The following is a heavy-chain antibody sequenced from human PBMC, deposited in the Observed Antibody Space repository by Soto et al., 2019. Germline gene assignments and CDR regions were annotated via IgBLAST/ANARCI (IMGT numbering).Heavy chain of an antibody. CDR3: ARGWRWYSSRWGGWFDP. CDR1: GGSFSGYY. J-gene: IGHJ5*02. V-gene: IGHV4-34*01. CDR2: INHSGST. D-gene: IGHD6-13*01. Sequence: QVQLQQWGAGLLKPSETLSLTCAVYGGSFSGYYWSWIRQPPGKGLEWIGEINHSGSTNYNPSLKSRVTISVDTSKNQFSLKLSSVTAADTAVYYCARGWRWYSSRWGGWFDPWGQGTLVTVSS.